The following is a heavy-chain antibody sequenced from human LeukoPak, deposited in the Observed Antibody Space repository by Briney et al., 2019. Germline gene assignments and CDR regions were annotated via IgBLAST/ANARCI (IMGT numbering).Heavy chain of an antibody. V-gene: IGHV4-61*02. CDR1: GGSISSGSYY. Sequence: PSETLSLTCTVSGGSISSGSYYWSRIRQPAGKGLEWIGRIYTSGSTNYNPSLKSRVTISVDTSKNQFSLKLSSVTAADTAVYYCARGLRFLEWLSLHITYYFDYWGQGTLVTVSS. D-gene: IGHD3-3*01. CDR3: ARGLRFLEWLSLHITYYFDY. CDR2: IYTSGST. J-gene: IGHJ4*02.